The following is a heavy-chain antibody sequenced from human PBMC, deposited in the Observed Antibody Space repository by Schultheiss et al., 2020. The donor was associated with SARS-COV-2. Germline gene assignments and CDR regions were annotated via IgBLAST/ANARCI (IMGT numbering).Heavy chain of an antibody. D-gene: IGHD3-3*01. J-gene: IGHJ6*02. CDR2: ISYDGSNK. CDR3: ARDKEGLVYYGMDV. CDR1: EFAFRDFT. V-gene: IGHV3-30*04. Sequence: GGSLRLSCVGSEFAFRDFTMNWVRQAPGKGLEWVAVISYDGSNKYYADSVKGRFTISRDNSKNTLYLQMNSLRAEDTAVYYCARDKEGLVYYGMDVWGQGTTVTVSS.